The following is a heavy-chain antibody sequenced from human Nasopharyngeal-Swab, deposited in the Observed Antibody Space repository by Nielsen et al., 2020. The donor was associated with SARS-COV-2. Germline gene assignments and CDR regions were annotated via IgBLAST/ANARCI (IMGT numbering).Heavy chain of an antibody. J-gene: IGHJ4*02. CDR2: ISDGGRST. Sequence: GGSLRLSCAASGFTFSTYGMSWVRQAPGKGLEWVSGISDGGRSTYYADSVKGRFTVSRDNSKNILYLQMNSLRVEDTGLYYCAKGNNWNSFDFWGQGTLVTVSS. CDR1: GFTFSTYG. D-gene: IGHD5-24*01. CDR3: AKGNNWNSFDF. V-gene: IGHV3-23*01.